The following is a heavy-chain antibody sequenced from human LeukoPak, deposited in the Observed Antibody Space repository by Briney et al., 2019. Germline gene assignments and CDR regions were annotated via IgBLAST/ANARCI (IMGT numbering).Heavy chain of an antibody. D-gene: IGHD3-22*01. CDR3: TTDGDSSGYYWTTDY. CDR1: GFTFSNAW. CDR2: IKSKTDGGTT. Sequence: PGGSLRLSCAASGFTFSNAWMNWVRQAPGKGPEWVGRIKSKTDGGTTDYAAPVKGRFTISRDDSKNTLYLQMNSLKTEDTAVYYCTTDGDSSGYYWTTDYWGQGTLVTVSS. J-gene: IGHJ4*02. V-gene: IGHV3-15*07.